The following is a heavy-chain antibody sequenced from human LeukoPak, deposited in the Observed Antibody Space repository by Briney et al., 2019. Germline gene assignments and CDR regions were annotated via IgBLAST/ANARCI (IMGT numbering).Heavy chain of an antibody. J-gene: IGHJ4*02. Sequence: PGGSLRVSCAASGFTFNNYAMSWVRQAPGKGLEWVSAISSGGGSAYYADSVKGRFTISRDNSKNTLYLQMNSLTAEDTAVYYCASRLPAGLGVDYWGQGTLVTVSS. CDR2: ISSGGGSA. CDR1: GFTFNNYA. V-gene: IGHV3-23*01. D-gene: IGHD2-2*01. CDR3: ASRLPAGLGVDY.